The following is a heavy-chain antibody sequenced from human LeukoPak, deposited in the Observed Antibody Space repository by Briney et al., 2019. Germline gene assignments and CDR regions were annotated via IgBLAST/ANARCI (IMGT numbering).Heavy chain of an antibody. Sequence: ASVKVSCKASGHTFTDYYMYWVRQAPGQGLEWMGWINPKSGGTNYAQKFQGRVTMTRDMSISTVYMELSRLVSDDTAMYYCARVDRYYDSSGYYYVDYWGQGTLVTVSS. J-gene: IGHJ4*02. CDR1: GHTFTDYY. CDR3: ARVDRYYDSSGYYYVDY. V-gene: IGHV1-2*02. D-gene: IGHD3-22*01. CDR2: INPKSGGT.